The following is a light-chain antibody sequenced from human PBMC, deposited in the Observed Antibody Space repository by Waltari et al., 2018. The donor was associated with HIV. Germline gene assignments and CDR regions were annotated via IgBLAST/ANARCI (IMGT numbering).Light chain of an antibody. CDR3: QQYATSVRT. J-gene: IGKJ1*01. CDR1: QTIDRRS. Sequence: EIVLTQSPGTLSLSPGEGGTLSCRASQTIDRRSLAWYQQRPGQAPRLISSGASNRATGIPDRFSGSGSGTSFTLTISRLEPEDFAVYFCQQYATSVRTFGQGTKVEIK. V-gene: IGKV3-20*01. CDR2: GAS.